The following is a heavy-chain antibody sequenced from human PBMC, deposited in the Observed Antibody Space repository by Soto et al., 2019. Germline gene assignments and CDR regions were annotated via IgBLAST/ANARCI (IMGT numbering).Heavy chain of an antibody. Sequence: QVQLVQSGAEVKKPGSSVKVSCTASGGTFSSYAISWVRQAPGQGLEWLGGIIPIFGTANYAQKFQGRVTITADESTSTAYMELSSLRSEDTAVYYCARAYYDSSGYYPRGRDYWGQGTLVTVSS. D-gene: IGHD3-22*01. CDR2: IIPIFGTA. V-gene: IGHV1-69*01. CDR3: ARAYYDSSGYYPRGRDY. CDR1: GGTFSSYA. J-gene: IGHJ4*02.